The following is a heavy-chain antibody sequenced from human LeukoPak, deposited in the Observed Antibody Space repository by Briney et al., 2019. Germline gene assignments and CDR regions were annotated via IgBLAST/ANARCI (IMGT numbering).Heavy chain of an antibody. CDR1: GGSISSYY. Sequence: SETLSLTCTVSGGSISSYYWSWIRQPPGKGLEWIGYIYYSGSTNYNPSLKSRVTISVDTSKSQFSLKLSSVTAADTAVYYCATGRGYYYYMDVWGKGTTVTVSS. CDR3: ATGRGYYYYMDV. J-gene: IGHJ6*03. V-gene: IGHV4-59*01. CDR2: IYYSGST. D-gene: IGHD3-10*01.